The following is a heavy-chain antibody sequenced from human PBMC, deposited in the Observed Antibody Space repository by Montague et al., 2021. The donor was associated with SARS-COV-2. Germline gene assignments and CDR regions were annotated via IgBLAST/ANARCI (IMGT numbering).Heavy chain of an antibody. J-gene: IGHJ4*02. CDR2: FYYTGST. D-gene: IGHD3-3*01. Sequence: SETLSLTCAVSDDSITSSTYYWAWIRQPPGKGLEWIGSFYYTGSTYYNPSLKSRVTMSVDTSKKHISLNLNSVTAADTAVYYCARGRSGFFNPLDYWGQGTLVTVSS. CDR3: ARGRSGFFNPLDY. CDR1: DDSITSSTYY. V-gene: IGHV4-39*02.